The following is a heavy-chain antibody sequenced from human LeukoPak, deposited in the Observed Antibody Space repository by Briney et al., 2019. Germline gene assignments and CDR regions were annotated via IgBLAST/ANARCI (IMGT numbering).Heavy chain of an antibody. Sequence: PSETLSLTCTVSHASISSYYWTWIRQPAGKGLEWIGRIYSSGNTNYNPSLKSRVTMSVDTSKNQFSLNLISVTAADTAVYYCATGETGGGSLDSWGQGTLVTVSS. D-gene: IGHD2-15*01. CDR3: ATGETGGGSLDS. J-gene: IGHJ4*02. CDR1: HASISSYY. CDR2: IYSSGNT. V-gene: IGHV4-4*07.